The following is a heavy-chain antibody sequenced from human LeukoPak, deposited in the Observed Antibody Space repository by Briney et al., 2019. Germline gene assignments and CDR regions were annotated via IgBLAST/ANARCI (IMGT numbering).Heavy chain of an antibody. CDR2: ISASNGYT. J-gene: IGHJ3*01. CDR1: GYMFTNYG. V-gene: IGHV1-18*01. Sequence: ASVTVSCKASGYMFTNYGISWVRQAPGQGLEWMGRISASNGYTNYAQKVQGSVTMTTDTSTSTAYMELRSLRSNDTAVYYCARDRVIRAFDFWGQGTMVTVSS. CDR3: ARDRVIRAFDF.